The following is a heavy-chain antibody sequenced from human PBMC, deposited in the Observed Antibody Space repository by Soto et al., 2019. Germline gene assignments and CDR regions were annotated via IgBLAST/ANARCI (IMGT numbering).Heavy chain of an antibody. D-gene: IGHD6-19*01. V-gene: IGHV3-53*01. CDR1: TVSSNY. CDR3: ARDRRIAVAGTPLAGHYYGMDV. Sequence: TVSSNYMSWVRQAPGKGLECVSVIYSGGSTYYADSVKGRFTISRDNSKNTPYLQMNSLRAEDTAVYYCARDRRIAVAGTPLAGHYYGMDVWGQGTTVTVSS. J-gene: IGHJ6*02. CDR2: IYSGGST.